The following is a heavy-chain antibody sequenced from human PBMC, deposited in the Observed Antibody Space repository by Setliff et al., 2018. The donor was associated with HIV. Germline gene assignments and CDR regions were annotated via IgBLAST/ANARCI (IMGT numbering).Heavy chain of an antibody. Sequence: SVKVSCKASGGTFSSYAISWVRQAPGQGLEWMGGIIPIFGTANYAQKFQGRVTITADESTSTAYMDLRSLTSEDMAMYYCARSVWAVVVPTDPAVDAFAIWGQGTMVTVSS. D-gene: IGHD2-2*01. CDR3: ARSVWAVVVPTDPAVDAFAI. J-gene: IGHJ3*02. V-gene: IGHV1-69*13. CDR2: IIPIFGTA. CDR1: GGTFSSYA.